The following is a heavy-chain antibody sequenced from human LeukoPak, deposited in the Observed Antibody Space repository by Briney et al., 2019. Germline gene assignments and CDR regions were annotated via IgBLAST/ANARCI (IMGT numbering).Heavy chain of an antibody. J-gene: IGHJ3*02. V-gene: IGHV4-34*01. CDR1: GGSFSGYY. Sequence: KPSETLSLTCAVYGGSFSGYYWSWIRQPPGKGLEWIGEINHSGSTNYNPSLKSRVTISVDTSKNQFSLKLSSVTAADTAVYYCARNVTGGYDAFVIWGKGKMFTVSS. D-gene: IGHD1-14*01. CDR3: ARNVTGGYDAFVI. CDR2: INHSGST.